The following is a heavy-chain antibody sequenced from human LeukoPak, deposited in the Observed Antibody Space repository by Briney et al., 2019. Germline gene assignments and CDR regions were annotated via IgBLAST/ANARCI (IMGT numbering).Heavy chain of an antibody. J-gene: IGHJ3*02. D-gene: IGHD6-19*01. Sequence: SETLSLTCTVSGGSISSYYWSWIRQPAGKGLEWIGRIYTSGSTNYNPSLKSRVTMSVDTSKNQFSLKLSSVTAADTAVYYCARDLAVAGTGASAFDIWGQGTMVTVSS. CDR1: GGSISSYY. V-gene: IGHV4-4*07. CDR2: IYTSGST. CDR3: ARDLAVAGTGASAFDI.